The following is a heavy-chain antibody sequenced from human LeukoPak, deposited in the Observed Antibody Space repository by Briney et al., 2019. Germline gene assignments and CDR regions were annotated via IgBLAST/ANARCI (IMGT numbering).Heavy chain of an antibody. V-gene: IGHV3-49*04. Sequence: GGSLRLSCAASGFTFDDYAMTWVRQAPGKGLEWVGFIRSKIDGGTPEYAASVKGRFTISRDDSKGIAYLQMNSLKTEDTAVYYCTRDQTPYYWGQGTLVTVSS. CDR1: GFTFDDYA. J-gene: IGHJ4*02. CDR3: TRDQTPYY. CDR2: IRSKIDGGTP.